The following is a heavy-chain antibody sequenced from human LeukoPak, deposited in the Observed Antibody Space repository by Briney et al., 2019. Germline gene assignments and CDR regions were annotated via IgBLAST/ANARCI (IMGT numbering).Heavy chain of an antibody. V-gene: IGHV3-21*01. Sequence: PGGSLRLSCAASGFTFSSYSMSWVRQAPGKGLEWVSSISSSSSYIYYADSVKGRFTISRDNAKNSLYLQMNSLRAEDTAVYYCASQVVPAARVDYWGQGTLVTVSS. CDR3: ASQVVPAARVDY. J-gene: IGHJ4*02. CDR2: ISSSSSYI. CDR1: GFTFSSYS. D-gene: IGHD2-2*01.